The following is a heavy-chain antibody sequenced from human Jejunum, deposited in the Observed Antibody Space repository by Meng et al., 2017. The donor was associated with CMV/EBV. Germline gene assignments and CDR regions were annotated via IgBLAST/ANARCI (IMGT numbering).Heavy chain of an antibody. Sequence: SRKAHGGGVGSIRQPPGKDLEWLVFIYWDDDKRYSPSLRSRLTITKDTARNQVVLTMTNMDPVDTATYFCAHRLVGYGNDWNTGIFNYWGQGALVTVSS. CDR1: SRKAHGGG. CDR2: IYWDDDK. D-gene: IGHD1/OR15-1a*01. CDR3: AHRLVGYGNDWNTGIFNY. J-gene: IGHJ4*02. V-gene: IGHV2-5*02.